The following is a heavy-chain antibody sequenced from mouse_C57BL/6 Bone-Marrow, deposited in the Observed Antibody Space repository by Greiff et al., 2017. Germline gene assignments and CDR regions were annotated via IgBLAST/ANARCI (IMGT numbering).Heavy chain of an antibody. V-gene: IGHV1-82*01. D-gene: IGHD4-1*01. Sequence: SGPELVKPGASVKISCKASGYAFSSSWMNWVKQRPGKGLEWIGRIYPGDGDTNYNGKFKGKATLTADKSSSTAYMQLSSLTSEDSAVYFCAKKLGFAYWGQGTLVTVSA. CDR2: IYPGDGDT. J-gene: IGHJ3*01. CDR1: GYAFSSSW. CDR3: AKKLGFAY.